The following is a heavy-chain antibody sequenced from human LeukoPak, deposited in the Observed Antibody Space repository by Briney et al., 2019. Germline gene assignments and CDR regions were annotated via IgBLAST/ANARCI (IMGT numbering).Heavy chain of an antibody. D-gene: IGHD6-25*01. J-gene: IGHJ6*03. CDR2: FDPEDGET. Sequence: ASVKVSCKVSGYTLTELSMHWVRQAPGKGLEWMGGFDPEDGETIYAQKFQGRVTMTEDTSTDTAYMELSSLRSEDTAVYYCATGKRNYYYYYMDVWGKGTTVTVSS. CDR3: ATGKRNYYYYYMDV. CDR1: GYTLTELS. V-gene: IGHV1-24*01.